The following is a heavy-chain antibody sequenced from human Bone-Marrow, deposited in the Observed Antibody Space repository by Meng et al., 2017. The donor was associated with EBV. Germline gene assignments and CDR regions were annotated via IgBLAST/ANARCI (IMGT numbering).Heavy chain of an antibody. D-gene: IGHD1-26*01. CDR3: AKDCFGARDY. CDR1: GISAYW. V-gene: IGHV3-74*01. CDR2: INEDGSVI. J-gene: IGHJ4*02. Sequence: EAEVEESGGGLVQPWGSLRLSCVGSGISAYWMHWVRQVPGKGLVWVSRINEDGSVINYADSVKGRFTISRDNAKNTVSLQMNSLRAEDTAVYYCAKDCFGARDYWGQGTLVTVSS.